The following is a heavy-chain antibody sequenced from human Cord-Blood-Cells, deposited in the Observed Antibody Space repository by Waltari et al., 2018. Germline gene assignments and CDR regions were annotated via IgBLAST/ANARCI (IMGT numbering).Heavy chain of an antibody. V-gene: IGHV4-39*01. CDR2: IYSSGST. J-gene: IGHJ4*02. Sequence: QLQLQESGPGLVKPSETPSLTCTVPGGSISSSSSYWGWIRQPPGKGLEWLGSIYSSGSTYYNPSLKSRVTISVDTSKNQVSLKLSSVTAADTAVYYCARHLDRAAAGIDYWGQGTLVTVSS. CDR3: ARHLDRAAAGIDY. CDR1: GGSISSSSSY. D-gene: IGHD6-13*01.